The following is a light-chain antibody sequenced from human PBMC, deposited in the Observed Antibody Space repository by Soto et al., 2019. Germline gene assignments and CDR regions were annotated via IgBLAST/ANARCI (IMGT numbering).Light chain of an antibody. CDR3: ETWDSNPRV. CDR2: LESSGSY. J-gene: IGLJ3*02. V-gene: IGLV4-60*02. Sequence: QLVLTQSSSASASLGSSVKLTCTLSSGHSSYIIAWHQQQPGKAPRYLMKLESSGSYNKGSGVPDRFSGSSSGADRYLTISTLQFEDEADYYCETWDSNPRVFGGRTKLTVL. CDR1: SGHSSYI.